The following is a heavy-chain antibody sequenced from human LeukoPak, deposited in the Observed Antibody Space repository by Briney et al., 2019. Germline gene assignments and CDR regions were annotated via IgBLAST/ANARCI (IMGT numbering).Heavy chain of an antibody. J-gene: IGHJ4*02. CDR3: TTDRYKITDS. CDR1: GFTVSSNY. CDR2: IKSKTDGGTT. D-gene: IGHD3-16*02. V-gene: IGHV3-15*01. Sequence: GGSLRLSCAASGFTVSSNYMSWVRQAPGKGLEWVGRIKSKTDGGTTDYAAPVKGRFTISRDDSENTLYLQMNSLKTEDTAVYYCTTDRYKITDSWGQGTLVTVSS.